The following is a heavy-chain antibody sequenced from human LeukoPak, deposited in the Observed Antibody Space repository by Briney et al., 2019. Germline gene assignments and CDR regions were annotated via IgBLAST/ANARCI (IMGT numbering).Heavy chain of an antibody. Sequence: PSETLSLTCAVYGGSFRGYYWSWIRQPPGKGLEWIGEINHSGSTNYNPSLKSRVTISVDTSKNQFSLKLSSVTAADTAVYYCARSTWFGYIDGDWGQGTLVTVSS. CDR2: INHSGST. D-gene: IGHD3-10*01. J-gene: IGHJ4*02. V-gene: IGHV4-34*01. CDR1: GGSFRGYY. CDR3: ARSTWFGYIDGD.